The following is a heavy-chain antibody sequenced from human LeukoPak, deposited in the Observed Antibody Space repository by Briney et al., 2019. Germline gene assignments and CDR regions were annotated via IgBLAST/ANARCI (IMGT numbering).Heavy chain of an antibody. D-gene: IGHD6-13*01. Sequence: ASVKLSCKASGYTFTGYYMHWVRQAPGQGLEWMGWINPNSGGTNYAQKFQGRVTMTRDTSTSTAYMELSSLRSDDTAVYFCARGLRETGDSSSWYWFDPWGQGTLVTVSS. CDR2: INPNSGGT. CDR3: ARGLRETGDSSSWYWFDP. CDR1: GYTFTGYY. V-gene: IGHV1-2*02. J-gene: IGHJ5*02.